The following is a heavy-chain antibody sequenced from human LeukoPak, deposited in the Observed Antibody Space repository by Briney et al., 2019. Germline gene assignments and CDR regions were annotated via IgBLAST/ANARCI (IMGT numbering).Heavy chain of an antibody. CDR2: IIPIFGTA. CDR1: GGTFSNYA. J-gene: IGHJ6*03. Sequence: ASVKVSCKASGGTFSNYAISWVRQAPGQGLEWMGGIIPIFGTANYAQKFQGRVTITTDESTSTAYMELSSLRSEDTAVYYCARGQLVSYYYYMDVWGKGTTVTVSS. D-gene: IGHD6-6*01. CDR3: ARGQLVSYYYYMDV. V-gene: IGHV1-69*05.